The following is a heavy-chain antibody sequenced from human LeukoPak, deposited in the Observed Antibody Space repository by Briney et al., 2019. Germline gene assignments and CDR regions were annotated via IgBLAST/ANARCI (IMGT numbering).Heavy chain of an antibody. J-gene: IGHJ3*02. Sequence: PGGSLRLSCAASGFTFSDYYMSWFRQAPGKGLEWVSYISRSGDSIYYADSVKGRFTISRDNAKNSLYLQMNSLRAEDTAVYYCAKDQNYDILTGSPRDAFDIWGQGTMVTVSS. D-gene: IGHD3-9*01. V-gene: IGHV3-11*01. CDR1: GFTFSDYY. CDR3: AKDQNYDILTGSPRDAFDI. CDR2: ISRSGDSI.